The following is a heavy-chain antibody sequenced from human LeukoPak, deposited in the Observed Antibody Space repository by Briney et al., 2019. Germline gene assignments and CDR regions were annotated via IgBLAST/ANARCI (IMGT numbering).Heavy chain of an antibody. J-gene: IGHJ3*02. CDR1: GFTFSSYW. CDR3: ARHEVERWLQLTKGVPDAFDI. CDR2: ISSSSSYI. D-gene: IGHD1-1*01. V-gene: IGHV3-21*01. Sequence: GGSLRLSCAASGFTFSSYWMNWVRQAPGKGLEWVSSISSSSSYIYYADSVKGRFTISRDNAKNSLYLQMNSLRAEDTAVYYCARHEVERWLQLTKGVPDAFDIWGQGTMVTVSS.